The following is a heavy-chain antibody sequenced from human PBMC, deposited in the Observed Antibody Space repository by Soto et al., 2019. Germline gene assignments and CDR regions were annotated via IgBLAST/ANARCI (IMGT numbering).Heavy chain of an antibody. CDR1: GGSITSYY. V-gene: IGHV4-4*08. CDR3: ARFNWYFDL. J-gene: IGHJ2*01. Sequence: PSETLSPTCTVSGGSITSYYWNWIRQPPGKGLQWIGYIYSSGSTMYNPSLKIRVTMSVDTSKNLFSLKLSSVTAADTAVYYCARFNWYFDLWGRGTLVTVSS. CDR2: IYSSGST.